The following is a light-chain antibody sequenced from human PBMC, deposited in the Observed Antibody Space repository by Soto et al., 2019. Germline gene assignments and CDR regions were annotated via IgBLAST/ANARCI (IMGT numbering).Light chain of an antibody. Sequence: AIQMTQSPSSLSASVGDRVTITCRASQGIGNDLGWYQQKSGKAPKLLIYTASSLQSGVPSRFGGSRSGTDFTLTISSLQPEDFATYYCLQDHSYPLTFGGGTKVEIK. J-gene: IGKJ4*01. CDR3: LQDHSYPLT. V-gene: IGKV1-6*01. CDR2: TAS. CDR1: QGIGND.